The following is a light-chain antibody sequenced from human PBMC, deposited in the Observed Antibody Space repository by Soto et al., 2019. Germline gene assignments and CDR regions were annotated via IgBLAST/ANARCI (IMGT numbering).Light chain of an antibody. CDR1: SSDVGGYNY. V-gene: IGLV2-14*01. Sequence: ALTQPASVSGSPGQSITISCTGTSSDVGGYNYVSWYQRHPGKAPKVIIYEVNNRPAGVSNRFSGSKSGNTASLTISGLQAEDEADYYCSSYCSDNILVVFGGGTKVTVL. CDR2: EVN. CDR3: SSYCSDNILVV. J-gene: IGLJ2*01.